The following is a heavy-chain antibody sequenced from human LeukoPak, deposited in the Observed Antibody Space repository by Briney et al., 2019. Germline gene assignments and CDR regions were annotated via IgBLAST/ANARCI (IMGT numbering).Heavy chain of an antibody. D-gene: IGHD2-8*02. CDR2: IYYSGST. CDR1: GGSISSGDYY. Sequence: ASETLSLTCTVSGGSISSGDYYWSWIRQPPGKGLEWIGYIYYSGSTYYNPSLKSRVTISVDTSKNQFSLKLDSVTAADTAVHYCARTGGTIDYWGQGTLVTVSS. CDR3: ARTGGTIDY. J-gene: IGHJ4*02. V-gene: IGHV4-30-4*01.